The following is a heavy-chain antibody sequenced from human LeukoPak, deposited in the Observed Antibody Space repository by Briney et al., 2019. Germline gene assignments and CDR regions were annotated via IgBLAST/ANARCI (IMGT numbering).Heavy chain of an antibody. V-gene: IGHV3-48*04. CDR2: ISSSSSTI. D-gene: IGHD7-27*01. CDR3: ARASINWGSVLTDY. Sequence: PWGSLRLSCAASGFTFSSYSMNWVRQAPGKGLEWVSYISSSSSTIYYADSVKGRFTISRDNAKNSLYLQMNSLRAEDTAVYYCARASINWGSVLTDYWGQGTLVTVSS. CDR1: GFTFSSYS. J-gene: IGHJ4*02.